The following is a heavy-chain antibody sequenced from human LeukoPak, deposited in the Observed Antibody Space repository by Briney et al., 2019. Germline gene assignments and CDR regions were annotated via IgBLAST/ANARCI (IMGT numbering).Heavy chain of an antibody. J-gene: IGHJ5*02. V-gene: IGHV5-51*01. D-gene: IGHD6-19*01. CDR1: GYSFTSYW. CDR3: ARRRAVAGIYWFDP. CDR2: TYPSDSNT. Sequence: GESLKISCKGSGYSFTSYWIGWVRQMPGKGVEWVGLTYPSDSNTRYSPSFQGQVTISVDKSISTAYLQWSSLKASDTAMYYCARRRAVAGIYWFDPWGQGTLVTVSS.